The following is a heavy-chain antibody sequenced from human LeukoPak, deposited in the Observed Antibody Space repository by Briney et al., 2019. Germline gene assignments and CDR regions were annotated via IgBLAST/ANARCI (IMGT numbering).Heavy chain of an antibody. CDR2: IGSSSNNI. D-gene: IGHD2-2*02. J-gene: IGHJ4*02. V-gene: IGHV3-21*01. CDR1: GFTSFDFP. Sequence: GGSLRLSCEASGFTSFDFPMNWVRQAPGKGLEWVSYIGSSSNNIYYADSVKGRFTISRDNAKNSLFLQMNSLRAEDTAVYYCAKSRCTSVDCYTFDSWGRGTLVTVSS. CDR3: AKSRCTSVDCYTFDS.